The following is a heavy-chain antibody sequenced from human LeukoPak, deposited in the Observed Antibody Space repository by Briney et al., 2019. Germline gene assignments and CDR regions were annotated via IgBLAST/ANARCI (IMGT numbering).Heavy chain of an antibody. CDR1: GGSFSGYY. CDR3: ARGRTDIVVVPAASTYYYYYYMDV. J-gene: IGHJ6*03. Sequence: SETLSLTCAVYGGSFSGYYLSWIRQPPGKGLEWIGEINHSGSTNYNPSLESRVTISVDTSKNQFSLKLSSVTAADTAVYYCARGRTDIVVVPAASTYYYYYYMDVWGKGTTVTVSS. V-gene: IGHV4-34*01. CDR2: INHSGST. D-gene: IGHD2-2*01.